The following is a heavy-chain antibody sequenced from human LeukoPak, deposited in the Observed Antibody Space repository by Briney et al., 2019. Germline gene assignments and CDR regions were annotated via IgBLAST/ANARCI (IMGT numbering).Heavy chain of an antibody. CDR2: ISGSSGST. Sequence: GGSLRLSCAASGFTFSSYAMSWVRHIPGKGLEWVSGISGSSGSTYYADSVEGRLTISRDNSKNTLYLQINSLRAEDSAVYYCARRRGYTQFGPWGQGTLVTVSS. J-gene: IGHJ5*02. CDR3: ARRRGYTQFGP. V-gene: IGHV3-23*01. CDR1: GFTFSSYA. D-gene: IGHD6-13*01.